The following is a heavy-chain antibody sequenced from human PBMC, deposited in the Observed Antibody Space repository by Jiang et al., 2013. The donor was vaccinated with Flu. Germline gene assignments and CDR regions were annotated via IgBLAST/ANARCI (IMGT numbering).Heavy chain of an antibody. CDR1: GYTFTSYG. CDR3: ARDASSGWNWFDP. D-gene: IGHD6-19*01. J-gene: IGHJ5*02. CDR2: ISAYNGVT. Sequence: GAEVKKPGASVMVSCTASGYTFTSYGISWVRQAPGQGLEWMGWISAYNGVTNYAQKFQGRVTLTTDSSTSAAYMELRSLRSDDTALYYCARDASSGWNWFDPWGQGTLVTVSS. V-gene: IGHV1-18*01.